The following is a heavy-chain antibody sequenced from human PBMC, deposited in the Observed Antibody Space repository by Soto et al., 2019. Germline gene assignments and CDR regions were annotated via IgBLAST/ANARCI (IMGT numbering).Heavy chain of an antibody. J-gene: IGHJ4*02. V-gene: IGHV3-33*01. CDR1: GSTFSNYG. D-gene: IGHD3-16*01. CDR3: ARDGGSHGPSDVDS. CDR2: IWYDGSNK. Sequence: VQLVESGGGVVQPGRSLRLSCAASGSTFSNYGMHWVRQAPGKGPEWVAVIWYDGSNKYYGESVKGRFSISRDNSKNTLYLDINSLRTEDTAVYYCARDGGSHGPSDVDSWGQGSLVIVSS.